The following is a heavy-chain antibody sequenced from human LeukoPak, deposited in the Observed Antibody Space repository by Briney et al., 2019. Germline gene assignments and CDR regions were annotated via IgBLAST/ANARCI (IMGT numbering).Heavy chain of an antibody. CDR1: GGSISSSSYY. Sequence: SETLSLTCTVSGGSISSSSYYWGWIRQPPGKGLEWIGSIYYSGSTYYNPSLKSRVTISVDTSKNQFSLKLSSVTAADTAVYYCARHAGGYSSSSSFLGYYYYYMDVWGKGTTVTVSS. D-gene: IGHD6-6*01. V-gene: IGHV4-39*01. CDR2: IYYSGST. CDR3: ARHAGGYSSSSSFLGYYYYYMDV. J-gene: IGHJ6*03.